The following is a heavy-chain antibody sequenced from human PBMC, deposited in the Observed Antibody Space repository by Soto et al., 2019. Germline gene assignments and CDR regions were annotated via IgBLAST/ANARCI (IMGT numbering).Heavy chain of an antibody. CDR3: ERADCGGQCPCDY. CDR1: GFTFGTYG. Sequence: PGGSLRLSCAASGFTFGTYGMHWVRQAPGKGLEWVAGIWYDGSVKTYADSVKGRFSISRDNSQNTVYLQMNTLRAGDTAVYYCERADCGGQCPCDYWGQGTLATVSS. CDR2: IWYDGSVK. J-gene: IGHJ4*02. V-gene: IGHV3-33*01. D-gene: IGHD2-21*01.